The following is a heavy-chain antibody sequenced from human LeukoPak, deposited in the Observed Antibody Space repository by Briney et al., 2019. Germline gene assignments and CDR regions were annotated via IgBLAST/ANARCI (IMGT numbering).Heavy chain of an antibody. CDR2: IIPIFGTA. V-gene: IGHV1-69*05. Sequence: GASVKVSCKASGGTFSSYAISWVRQAPGQGLEWMGGIIPIFGTANYAQKFQGKVTITTDESTSTAYMELSSLRSEDTAVYYCARPKYYYDSSGYYLYYFDYWGQGTRVTVSS. CDR3: ARPKYYYDSSGYYLYYFDY. D-gene: IGHD3-22*01. J-gene: IGHJ4*02. CDR1: GGTFSSYA.